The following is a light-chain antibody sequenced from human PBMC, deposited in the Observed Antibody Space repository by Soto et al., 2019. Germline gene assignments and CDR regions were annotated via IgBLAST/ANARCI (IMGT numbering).Light chain of an antibody. J-gene: IGKJ2*01. V-gene: IGKV2-28*01. Sequence: EIVMTQSPPSLTVTPGEPATISCRSSQRLLDSNGNYFLDWYLQKPGQSPQLLIYLGFNRASGVPDRVSGSGAGTDFTLKISRVEAEDVGVYYCMQALQTPYNFGQGTKLEIK. CDR1: QRLLDSNGNYF. CDR2: LGF. CDR3: MQALQTPYN.